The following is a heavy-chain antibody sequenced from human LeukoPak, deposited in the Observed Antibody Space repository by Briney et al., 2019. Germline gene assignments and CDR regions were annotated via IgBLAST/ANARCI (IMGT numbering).Heavy chain of an antibody. CDR3: ARVPNSYGLSYYFDY. J-gene: IGHJ4*02. CDR1: GGSISSYY. D-gene: IGHD5-18*01. V-gene: IGHV4-59*01. CDR2: IYYSGST. Sequence: SETLSLTCTVSGGSISSYYWSWIRQPPGKGLEWIGYIYYSGSTNYNPSLKSRVTISVDTSKNQFSLKLSSVTAADTAVYYCARVPNSYGLSYYFDYWGQGTLVTVSS.